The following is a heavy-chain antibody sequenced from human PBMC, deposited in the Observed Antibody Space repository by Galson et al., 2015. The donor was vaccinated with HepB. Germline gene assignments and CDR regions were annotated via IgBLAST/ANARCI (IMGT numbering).Heavy chain of an antibody. CDR3: ASSLVGPAGIEYYYYGMNV. V-gene: IGHV4-59*08. CDR1: GVSISNYY. Sequence: SGVSISNYYWSWIRRPPGKGLEWIGYIYYSGNTNYNPSLKSRVTISLDRSKNKFSLKLSSVTAADTAVYYCASSLVGPAGIEYYYYGMNVWGQGTTVTVPS. CDR2: IYYSGNT. D-gene: IGHD2-2*01. J-gene: IGHJ6*02.